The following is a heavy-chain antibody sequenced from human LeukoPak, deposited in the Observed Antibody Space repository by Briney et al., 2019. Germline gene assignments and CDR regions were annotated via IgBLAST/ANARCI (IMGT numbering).Heavy chain of an antibody. D-gene: IGHD6-19*01. CDR2: ISASDDST. CDR1: GFTFSSYA. Sequence: PGGSLRLSCAASGFTFSSYAMTWVRQAPGKGLEWVSAISASDDSTFCVDSVRGRFTISRDFSKNTLYLQMNSLRAEDTAVYYCAKWTSGWFEDFWGQGTLVTVSS. V-gene: IGHV3-23*01. CDR3: AKWTSGWFEDF. J-gene: IGHJ4*02.